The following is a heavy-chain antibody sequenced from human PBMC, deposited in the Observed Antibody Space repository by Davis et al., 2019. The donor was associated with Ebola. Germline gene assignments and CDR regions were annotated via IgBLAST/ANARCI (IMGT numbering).Heavy chain of an antibody. CDR3: ASIAVVGSGY. D-gene: IGHD6-19*01. CDR2: IYYSGST. CDR1: GGSISSYY. J-gene: IGHJ4*02. Sequence: PSETLSLTCTVSGGSISSYYWGWIRQPPGKGLEWIGSIYYSGSTYYNPSLKSRVTISVDTSKNQFSLKLSSVTAADTAVYYCASIAVVGSGYWGQGTLVTVSS. V-gene: IGHV4-39*01.